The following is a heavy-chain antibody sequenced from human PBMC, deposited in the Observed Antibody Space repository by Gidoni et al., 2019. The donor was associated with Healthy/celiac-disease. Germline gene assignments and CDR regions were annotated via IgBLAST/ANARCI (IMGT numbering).Heavy chain of an antibody. J-gene: IGHJ4*02. D-gene: IGHD6-19*01. CDR3: ARAVAVAGAEYYFDY. Sequence: QVQLQESGPGLVKPSETLSLTCTVSGYSISSGYYWGWIRQPPGTGLEWIGSIYHSGSPYSNPSLTSRVTISVDTSKNQFSLKLSSVTAADTAVYYCARAVAVAGAEYYFDYWGQGTLVTVSS. V-gene: IGHV4-38-2*02. CDR2: IYHSGSP. CDR1: GYSISSGYY.